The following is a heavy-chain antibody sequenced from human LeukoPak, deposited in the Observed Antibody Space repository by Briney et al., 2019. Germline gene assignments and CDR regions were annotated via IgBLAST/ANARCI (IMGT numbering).Heavy chain of an antibody. V-gene: IGHV3-23*01. CDR2: ISGSGGST. D-gene: IGHD6-13*01. CDR1: RFTFSSYA. Sequence: GGSLRLSCAASRFTFSSYAMSWVRQAPGKGLEWVSAISGSGGSTYYADSVKGRFTISRDNSKNTLYLQMNSLRAEDTAVYYCAKAGSGSWYYFDYWGQGTLVTVSS. CDR3: AKAGSGSWYYFDY. J-gene: IGHJ4*02.